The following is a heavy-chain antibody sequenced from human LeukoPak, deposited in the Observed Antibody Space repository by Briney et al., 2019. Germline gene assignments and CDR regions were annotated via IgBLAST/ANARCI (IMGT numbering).Heavy chain of an antibody. J-gene: IGHJ4*02. CDR1: GFIFSSYG. CDR2: IRSSSSTM. D-gene: IGHD5-18*01. CDR3: ARARGYNHGPQDYYFDY. Sequence: GGSLRLSCAASGFIFSSYGMSWVRQAPGKGLEWVSYIRSSSSTMCYADSVKGRFTISRDNAKSSLYLQMSSLRDEDTAVYYCARARGYNHGPQDYYFDYWGQGTLVTVSS. V-gene: IGHV3-48*02.